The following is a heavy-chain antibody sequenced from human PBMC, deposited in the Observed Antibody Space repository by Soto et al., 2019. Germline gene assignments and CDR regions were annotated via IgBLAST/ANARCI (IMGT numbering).Heavy chain of an antibody. CDR1: GFTFSSYA. CDR2: ISGSGGST. CDR3: AKASNFDWLLRKVY. Sequence: PXGSLRLSCAASGFTFSSYAMSWVRQAPGKGLEWVSAISGSGGSTYYADSVKGRFTISRDNSKNTLYLQMNSLRAEDTAVYYCAKASNFDWLLRKVYWGQGTLVTVSS. V-gene: IGHV3-23*01. D-gene: IGHD3-9*01. J-gene: IGHJ4*02.